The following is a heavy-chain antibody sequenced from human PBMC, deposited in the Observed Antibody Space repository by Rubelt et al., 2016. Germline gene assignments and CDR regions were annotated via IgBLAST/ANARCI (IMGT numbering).Heavy chain of an antibody. V-gene: IGHV4-59*01. J-gene: IGHJ4*02. D-gene: IGHD3-3*01. CDR1: GGSISSYY. CDR3: AGGITIFGVASGYFDY. Sequence: QVQLQESGPGLVKPSETLSLTCTVSGGSISSYYWSWIRQPPGKGLEWIGYIYYSGSTNYNPSLKSRVTISVDTSKNQFSLKLSSVTAAYTAVYYCAGGITIFGVASGYFDYWGQGTLVTVSS. CDR2: IYYSGST.